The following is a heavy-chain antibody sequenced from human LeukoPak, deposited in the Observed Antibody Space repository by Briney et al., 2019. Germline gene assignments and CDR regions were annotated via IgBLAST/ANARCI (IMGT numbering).Heavy chain of an antibody. CDR1: GFTVSSNY. J-gene: IGHJ4*02. CDR3: AREGVTTGDFDY. V-gene: IGHV3-53*01. Sequence: PGGSLRLSCAASGFTVSSNYMSWVRQAPGRGLEWVSVIYSGGSTYYADSVRGRFTISRDNSKNTLYLQMNSLRAEDTAVYYCAREGVTTGDFDYWGQGTLVTVSS. CDR2: IYSGGST. D-gene: IGHD2-21*02.